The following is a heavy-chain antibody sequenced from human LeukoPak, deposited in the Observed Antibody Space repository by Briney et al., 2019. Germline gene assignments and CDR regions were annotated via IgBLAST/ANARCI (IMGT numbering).Heavy chain of an antibody. J-gene: IGHJ3*02. CDR1: GGTFSSYA. V-gene: IGHV1-69*05. CDR2: IIPIFGTA. CDR3: ASDDYGDLGAFDI. D-gene: IGHD4-17*01. Sequence: SVKVSCKASGGTFSSYAISWVRQAPGQGLEWMGGIIPIFGTANYAQKFQGRVTITTDESTSTAYMELSSLRSEDTAVYYCASDDYGDLGAFDIWGQGTMVTVSS.